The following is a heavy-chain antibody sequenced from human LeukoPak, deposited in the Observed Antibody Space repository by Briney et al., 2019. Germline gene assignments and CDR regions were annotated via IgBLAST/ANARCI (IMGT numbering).Heavy chain of an antibody. D-gene: IGHD6-13*01. CDR3: ARKSTLNGSSWLFDP. J-gene: IGHJ5*02. CDR2: IHHSGSF. V-gene: IGHV4/OR15-8*01. CDR1: GASINSDKW. Sequence: SETLSLTCVLFGASINSDKWWTWVRQPAEKGLEWIGEIHHSGSFNYNPSLKSRVSISVDKSKNPFSLKVNSVTAADTAVYYCARKSTLNGSSWLFDPWGQGTLVTVSS.